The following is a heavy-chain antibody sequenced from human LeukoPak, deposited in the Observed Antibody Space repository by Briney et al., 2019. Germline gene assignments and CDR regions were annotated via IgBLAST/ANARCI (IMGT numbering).Heavy chain of an antibody. CDR2: INHSGST. J-gene: IGHJ6*03. CDR3: ARGKACYYMDV. V-gene: IGHV4-34*01. Sequence: SETLSLTCAVYGGSFSGYYWSWIRQPPGKGLEWIGEINHSGSTNYNPSLKSRVTISVDTSKNQFSLKLSSVTAADTAVYYCARGKACYYMDVWGKGTTVTVSS. CDR1: GGSFSGYY.